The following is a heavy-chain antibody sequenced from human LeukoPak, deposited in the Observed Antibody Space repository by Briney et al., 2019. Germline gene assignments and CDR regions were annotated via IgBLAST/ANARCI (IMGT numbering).Heavy chain of an antibody. D-gene: IGHD4-11*01. V-gene: IGHV1-69*04. J-gene: IGHJ4*02. CDR3: ARANYSFCATGCYFDY. CDR2: IIPIPGIA. CDR1: GGTFSSYA. Sequence: ASVKVSCKASGGTFSSYAISWVRQAPGQGLEWMGRIIPIPGIANYAQKFQGRVTITADKSTSTAYMELSGLRSEDTAVYYCARANYSFCATGCYFDYWGQGTLVTVSS.